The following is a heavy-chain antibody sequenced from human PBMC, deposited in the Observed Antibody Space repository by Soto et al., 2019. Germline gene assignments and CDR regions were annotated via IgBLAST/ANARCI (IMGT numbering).Heavy chain of an antibody. CDR2: IYHSGST. CDR3: ARMSIAARRYYYGMDV. Sequence: PSETLSLTCAVSGGSISISNWCSCVRQPPGKGLEWIGEIYHSGSTNYNPSLKSRVTISVDKSKNQFSLKLSSVTAADTAVYYCARMSIAARRYYYGMDVWGQGTTVTVSS. CDR1: GGSISISNW. D-gene: IGHD6-6*01. V-gene: IGHV4-4*02. J-gene: IGHJ6*02.